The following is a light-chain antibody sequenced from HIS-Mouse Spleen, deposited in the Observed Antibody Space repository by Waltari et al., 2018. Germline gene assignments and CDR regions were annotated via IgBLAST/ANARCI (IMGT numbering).Light chain of an antibody. Sequence: DIVMTQSPDSLAVSLGERATINCKSSQSVLYSSNNKNYLAWYQQKPGHPPKLLIYWASTREAGVPDRFSGSGSGTDFTLTISSLQAEDVAVYYCQQYYSTRLTFGGGTKVEIK. J-gene: IGKJ4*01. CDR1: QSVLYSSNNKNY. V-gene: IGKV4-1*01. CDR3: QQYYSTRLT. CDR2: WAS.